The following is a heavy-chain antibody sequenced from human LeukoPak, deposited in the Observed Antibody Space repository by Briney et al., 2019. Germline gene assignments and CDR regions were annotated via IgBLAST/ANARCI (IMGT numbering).Heavy chain of an antibody. V-gene: IGHV6-1*01. Sequence: SQTLSLTCAISGDSVSSNSAAWNWIRQSPSRGLEWLGRTYYRSKWYNDYAVSVKSRITINPDTSKNQFSLQLNSVTPEDTAVYYCARERVEYITIVRGVTAGMAWFDPWGQGTLVTVSS. CDR2: TYYRSKWYN. D-gene: IGHD3-10*01. J-gene: IGHJ5*02. CDR1: GDSVSSNSAA. CDR3: ARERVEYITIVRGVTAGMAWFDP.